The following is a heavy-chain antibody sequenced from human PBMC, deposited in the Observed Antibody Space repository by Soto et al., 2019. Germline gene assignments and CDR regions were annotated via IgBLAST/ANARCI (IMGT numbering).Heavy chain of an antibody. D-gene: IGHD3-22*01. J-gene: IGHJ3*02. V-gene: IGHV2-5*01. Sequence: SGPTLVNPTQTLTLTCTFSGFSLSTSGVGVGWIRQPPGKALEWLALIYWNGDKRYSPSLKSRLTITKDTSKNQVVLTMTNMDPVDTATYYCAHRRGSTDYYDSSGYSRGAFDIWGQGTMVTVSS. CDR2: IYWNGDK. CDR1: GFSLSTSGVG. CDR3: AHRRGSTDYYDSSGYSRGAFDI.